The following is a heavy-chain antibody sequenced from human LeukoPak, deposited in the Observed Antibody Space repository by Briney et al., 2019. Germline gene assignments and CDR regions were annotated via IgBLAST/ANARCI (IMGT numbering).Heavy chain of an antibody. V-gene: IGHV4-59*08. CDR3: ARINNWNLRDYFDY. D-gene: IGHD1-1*01. CDR1: GGSFSSYY. Sequence: SETLSLTCAVYGGSFSSYYWSWIRQPPGKGLEWIGYIYYSGSTNYNPSLKSRVTISVDTSKNQFSLKLSSVTAADTAVYYCARINNWNLRDYFDYWGQGTLVTVSS. CDR2: IYYSGST. J-gene: IGHJ4*02.